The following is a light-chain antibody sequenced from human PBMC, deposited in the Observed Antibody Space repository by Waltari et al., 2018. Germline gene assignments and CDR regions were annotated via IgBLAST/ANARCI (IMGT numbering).Light chain of an antibody. CDR3: CSYAGSNSWV. CDR1: SSNIGRSNL. J-gene: IGLJ3*02. CDR2: EVY. Sequence: QSALIQPASVSGSPGQSITISCTGTSSNIGRSNLVSWYQQYQGKAPKVMIYEVYKRTSGVSNRFSGSKSGNTASLTISGLQAEDETDYYCCSYAGSNSWVFGGGTKVTVL. V-gene: IGLV2-23*02.